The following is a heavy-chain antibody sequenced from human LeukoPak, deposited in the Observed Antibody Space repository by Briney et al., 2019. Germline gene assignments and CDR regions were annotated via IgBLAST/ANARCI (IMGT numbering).Heavy chain of an antibody. CDR1: RGSLNSYH. D-gene: IGHD2-2*01. V-gene: IGHV4-4*07. CDR2: IYTSGST. CDR3: ARDLGVGYCSSTSCYFWCDP. J-gene: IGHJ5*02. Sequence: PEAPSLTRTVSRGSLNSYHGSWIRPPAREGLGWIGRIYTSGSTNYNPPLQSRVPMSVHTSKNQCSLMLSSVPPAGPAVYYCARDLGVGYCSSTSCYFWCDPWGQGTLVTVSS.